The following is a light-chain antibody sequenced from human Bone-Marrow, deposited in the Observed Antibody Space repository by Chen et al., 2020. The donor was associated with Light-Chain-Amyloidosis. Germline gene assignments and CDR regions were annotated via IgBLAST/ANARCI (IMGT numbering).Light chain of an antibody. Sequence: QSVLTQPPSASGTPGHRVTISGSGGISNIGSNSVNWHQQLPGTAPRLLIYNNDRRPSGVPDRFSGSKSGTSASLAISGLQSEDEADYYCVAWDDSLNGPMFGGGTKLTVL. CDR2: NND. CDR3: VAWDDSLNGPM. CDR1: ISNIGSNS. J-gene: IGLJ3*02. V-gene: IGLV1-44*01.